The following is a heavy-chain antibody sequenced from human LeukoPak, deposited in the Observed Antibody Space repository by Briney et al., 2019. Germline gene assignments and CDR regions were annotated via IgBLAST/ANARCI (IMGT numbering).Heavy chain of an antibody. CDR2: IIPIFGTA. D-gene: IGHD3-22*01. V-gene: IGHV1-69*05. CDR3: ASTSRGTHYYDSSGYYGY. Sequence: SMKVSCKASGGTFSSYAISWVRQAPGQGLEWMGRIIPIFGTANYAQKFQGRVTITTDESTSTAYMELSSLRSEDTAVYYCASTSRGTHYYDSSGYYGYWGQGTLVTVSS. CDR1: GGTFSSYA. J-gene: IGHJ4*02.